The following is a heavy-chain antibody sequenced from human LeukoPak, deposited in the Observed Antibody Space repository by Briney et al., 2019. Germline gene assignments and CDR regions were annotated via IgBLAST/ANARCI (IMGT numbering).Heavy chain of an antibody. CDR2: ISGSGAST. J-gene: IGHJ4*02. CDR1: GFTLSTNA. V-gene: IGHV3-23*01. Sequence: GGSLRLSCLTSGFTLSTNAMSWVRQAPGKGLEWISGISGSGASTYYADSVKGRFTISRDDSRNTLFLQMNSLRGDDTAVYYCAKDGGKWDPLHFLDCWGQGTRVPVSS. D-gene: IGHD1-26*01. CDR3: AKDGGKWDPLHFLDC.